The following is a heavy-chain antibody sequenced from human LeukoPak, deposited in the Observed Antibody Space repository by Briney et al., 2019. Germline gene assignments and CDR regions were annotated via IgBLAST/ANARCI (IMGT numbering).Heavy chain of an antibody. CDR3: ARDTDWLFDY. Sequence: PGGSLRLSCAASGFTFSGYSMNWVRQAPGKGPEWISYINNDRSSIADSVKGRFIISRDTAENSLFLQMNSLRVEDTALYYCARDTDWLFDYWGQGILVTVSS. CDR1: GFTFSGYS. CDR2: INNDRSS. D-gene: IGHD3-9*01. V-gene: IGHV3-48*01. J-gene: IGHJ4*02.